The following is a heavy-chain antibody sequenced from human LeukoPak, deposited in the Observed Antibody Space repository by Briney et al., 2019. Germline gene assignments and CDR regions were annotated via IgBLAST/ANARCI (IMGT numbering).Heavy chain of an antibody. J-gene: IGHJ5*02. V-gene: IGHV4-59*12. D-gene: IGHD3-10*01. CDR1: GGSISSYY. CDR2: IYYSGST. CDR3: ARAPLYYGSGSYYSWFDP. Sequence: SETLSLTCTVSGGSISSYYWSWIRQPPGKGLEWIGYIYYSGSTNYNPSLKSRVTISVDTSKNQFSLKLSSVTAADTAVYYCARAPLYYGSGSYYSWFDPWGQGTLVTVSS.